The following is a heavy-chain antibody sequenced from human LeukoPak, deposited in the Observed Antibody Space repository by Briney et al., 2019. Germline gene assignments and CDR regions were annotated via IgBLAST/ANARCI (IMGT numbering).Heavy chain of an antibody. D-gene: IGHD2-15*01. J-gene: IGHJ6*02. CDR1: GYAFTGYY. Sequence: ASVKVSCKASGYAFTGYYMHWVRQAPGQGLEWMGWINPNSGGTNYAQKFQGRVTMTRDTSISTAYMELSRLRSDDTAVYYRGVAYYYYYGMDVWGQGTTVTVSS. CDR2: INPNSGGT. V-gene: IGHV1-2*02. CDR3: GVAYYYYYGMDV.